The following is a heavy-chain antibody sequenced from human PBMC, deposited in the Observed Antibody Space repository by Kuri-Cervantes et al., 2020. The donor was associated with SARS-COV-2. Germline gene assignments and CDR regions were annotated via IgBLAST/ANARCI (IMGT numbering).Heavy chain of an antibody. Sequence: GESLKISCAASGFTFSDYYMSWIRQAPGKGLEWVSVIYSGGSTYYADSVKGRFTISRDNSKNTLYLQMNSLRAEDTAVYYCAREPTTGYYGMDVWGQGTTVTVSS. CDR3: AREPTTGYYGMDV. CDR2: IYSGGST. V-gene: IGHV3-66*02. D-gene: IGHD1-26*01. J-gene: IGHJ6*02. CDR1: GFTFSDYY.